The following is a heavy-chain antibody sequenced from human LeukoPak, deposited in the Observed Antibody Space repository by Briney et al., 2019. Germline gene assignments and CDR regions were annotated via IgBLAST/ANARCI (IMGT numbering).Heavy chain of an antibody. Sequence: PSETLSLTCTVSGGSISSSSYYWGWIRQPPGKGLEWIGSIYYSGSTYYNPSLKSRVTISVDTSKNQFSLKLSSVTAADTAVYYCARGYSSGWYRASGYFDYWGQGTLVTVSS. V-gene: IGHV4-39*07. D-gene: IGHD6-19*01. J-gene: IGHJ4*02. CDR3: ARGYSSGWYRASGYFDY. CDR2: IYYSGST. CDR1: GGSISSSSYY.